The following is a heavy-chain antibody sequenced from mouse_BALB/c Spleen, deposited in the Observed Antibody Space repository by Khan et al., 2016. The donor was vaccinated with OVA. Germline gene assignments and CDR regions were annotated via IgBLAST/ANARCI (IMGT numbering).Heavy chain of an antibody. J-gene: IGHJ3*01. CDR3: ARRNYFCYTFAD. D-gene: IGHD1-2*01. CDR2: ISPGSGDT. Sequence: VELQQSGAELARPGASVKLSCKASGYTFTDYYINWVKQRTGQGLEWIGEISPGSGDTYYHEKFKGKATLTADKSSSTVYMQLSSLTAEDSAVYFCARRNYFCYTFADWGQGTLVTVSA. V-gene: IGHV1-77*01. CDR1: GYTFTDYY.